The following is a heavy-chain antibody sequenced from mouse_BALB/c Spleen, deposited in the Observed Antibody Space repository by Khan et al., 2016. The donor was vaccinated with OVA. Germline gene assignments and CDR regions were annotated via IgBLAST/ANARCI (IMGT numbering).Heavy chain of an antibody. J-gene: IGHJ3*01. V-gene: IGHV5-9-3*01. Sequence: EVELVESGGGLVKPGGPLKLSCAASGFTFSTYAMSWVRQTPEKRLEWVATISSGGDNTYYPDSVKGRFTISRDNAKNTLYLQMRSLRSEDTAMYYCARHNYGPFTYWGQGTLVTVSA. D-gene: IGHD1-1*01. CDR1: GFTFSTYA. CDR3: ARHNYGPFTY. CDR2: ISSGGDNT.